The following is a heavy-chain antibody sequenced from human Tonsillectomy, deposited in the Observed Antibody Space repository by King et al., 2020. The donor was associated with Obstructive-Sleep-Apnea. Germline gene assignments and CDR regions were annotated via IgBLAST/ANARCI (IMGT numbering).Heavy chain of an antibody. V-gene: IGHV3-23*04. D-gene: IGHD6-19*01. J-gene: IGHJ4*02. CDR3: AKQNSGWYSCFDY. CDR1: RFTFSSYA. Sequence: VQLVESGGGLVQPGGSLRLSCAASRFTFSSYAMDWVRQAPGKGLEWVSTISGSGDSTYYADSVKGRFTNSRDNSKTTLYLQMNSLRAEDTAVYYCAKQNSGWYSCFDYWGQGTLVTVSS. CDR2: ISGSGDST.